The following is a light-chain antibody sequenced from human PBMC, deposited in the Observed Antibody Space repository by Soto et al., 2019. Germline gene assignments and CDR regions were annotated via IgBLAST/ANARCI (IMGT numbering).Light chain of an antibody. CDR3: QQYNSWPGT. J-gene: IGKJ1*01. CDR2: GAS. Sequence: EIVMTQSPATLSVSPGERATLSFRASQSLSSDLAWYQQKVGQAPRLLIFGASTRATGVPARFSGSGTGTEFTLTISSLQSEDFAVYYCQQYNSWPGTFGQGTKVDIK. CDR1: QSLSSD. V-gene: IGKV3-15*01.